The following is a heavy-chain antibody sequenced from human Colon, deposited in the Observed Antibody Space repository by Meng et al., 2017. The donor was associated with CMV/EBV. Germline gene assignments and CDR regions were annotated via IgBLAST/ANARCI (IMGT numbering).Heavy chain of an antibody. CDR1: GFTLRASA. V-gene: IGHV3-23*03. J-gene: IGHJ4*02. CDR3: AKDRGVIVVVPAAIFDY. Sequence: GGSLRLSCEVTGFTLRASAVSWVRQTPGKGLTWVSVMYVGGRSSNFADSVKGRFTISRDNSKNTLYLQMNSLRAEDTAVYYCAKDRGVIVVVPAAIFDYWGQGTLVTVSS. D-gene: IGHD2-2*01. CDR2: MYVGGRSS.